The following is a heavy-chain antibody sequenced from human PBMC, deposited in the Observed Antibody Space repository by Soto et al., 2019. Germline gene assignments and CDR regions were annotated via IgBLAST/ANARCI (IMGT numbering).Heavy chain of an antibody. CDR3: ARDMAPL. J-gene: IGHJ4*02. D-gene: IGHD3-10*01. Sequence: GDLRLSCATSGGTFSRYSMTWVRQAPGKGLEWVSSISSSSSYIYYADSVKGRFTISRDNAKNSLYLQMNSLRAEDTAVYYCARDMAPLGGQGTLVTVSS. V-gene: IGHV3-21*01. CDR2: ISSSSSYI. CDR1: GGTFSRYS.